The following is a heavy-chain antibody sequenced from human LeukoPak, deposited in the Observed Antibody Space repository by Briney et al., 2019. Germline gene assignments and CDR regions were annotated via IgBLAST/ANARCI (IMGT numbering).Heavy chain of an antibody. CDR1: GGSFSGYY. J-gene: IGHJ4*02. Sequence: PSETLSLTCAVYGGSFSGYYWSWIRQPPGKGLEWIGEINHSGNTNNSPTLKSRVTMSVDTSKNQFSLKLSSVTAADTAVYYCACGAGSGGRDGHNYAFDYWGQGTLVTVSS. CDR3: ACGAGSGGRDGHNYAFDY. D-gene: IGHD5-24*01. CDR2: INHSGNT. V-gene: IGHV4-34*01.